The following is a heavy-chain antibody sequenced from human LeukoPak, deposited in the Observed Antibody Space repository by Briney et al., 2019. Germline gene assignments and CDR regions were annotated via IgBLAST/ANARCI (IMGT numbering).Heavy chain of an antibody. Sequence: TGGSLRLSCAASGFTFSSYTMHWVRQAPGKGLEWVAVISHDGTNKHYADSVKGRFTISRDNSKNTLYLQMNSLRAEDTAVYYCTTGTWIQLWLADLWGQGTLVTVSS. D-gene: IGHD5-18*01. V-gene: IGHV3-30-3*01. CDR3: TTGTWIQLWLADL. CDR1: GFTFSSYT. J-gene: IGHJ5*02. CDR2: ISHDGTNK.